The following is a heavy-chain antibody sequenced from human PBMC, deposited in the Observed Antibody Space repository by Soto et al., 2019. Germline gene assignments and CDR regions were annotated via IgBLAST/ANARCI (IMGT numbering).Heavy chain of an antibody. CDR3: ATVLSAAFAI. Sequence: PGGSLRLSCAVSGITFSDYSINWVRQAPGKGLEWVSGISGGTGTTYYADSVKGRFTISRDNSKNTVYLQMNSLRAEDTALYYCATVLSAAFAIWGQGTMVTVSS. V-gene: IGHV3-23*01. CDR1: GITFSDYS. CDR2: ISGGTGTT. J-gene: IGHJ3*02.